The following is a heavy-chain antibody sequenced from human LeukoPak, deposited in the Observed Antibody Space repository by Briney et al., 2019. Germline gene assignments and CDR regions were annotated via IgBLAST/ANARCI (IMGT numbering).Heavy chain of an antibody. CDR2: IYHSGST. CDR3: ARGSPVGATPMRAFDI. J-gene: IGHJ3*02. Sequence: SETLSLTCAVSGGSISSGGYSWSWIRQPPGKGLEWIGYIYHSGSTYYNPSLKSRVTISVGRSKNQFSLKLSSVTAADTAVYYCARGSPVGATPMRAFDIWGQGTMVTVSS. CDR1: GGSISSGGYS. D-gene: IGHD1-26*01. V-gene: IGHV4-30-2*01.